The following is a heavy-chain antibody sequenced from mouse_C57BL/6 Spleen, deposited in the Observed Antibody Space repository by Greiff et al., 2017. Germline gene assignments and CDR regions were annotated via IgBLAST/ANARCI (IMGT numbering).Heavy chain of an antibody. CDR2: ISSGGSYT. Sequence: EVQLMESGGDLVKPGGSLKLSCAASGFTFSSYGMSWVRQTPDKRLEWVATISSGGSYTYYPDSVKGRFTISRDNAKNTLYLQMSSLKSEDTAMYYCARQDDSWFAYWGQGTLVTVSA. V-gene: IGHV5-6*01. CDR3: ARQDDSWFAY. J-gene: IGHJ3*01. CDR1: GFTFSSYG.